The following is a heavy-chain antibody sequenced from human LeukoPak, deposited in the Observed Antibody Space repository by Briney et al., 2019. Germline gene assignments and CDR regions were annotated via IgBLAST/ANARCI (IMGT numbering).Heavy chain of an antibody. D-gene: IGHD2-15*01. CDR2: IYPGDSDT. CDR3: ARHHGQCSGGSCYFGD. CDR1: GYSFTSYW. V-gene: IGHV5-51*01. Sequence: GESLKISCKGSGYSFTSYWIGWVRQMPGKGLEWMGIIYPGDSDTRYSPSFQGQVTISADKSISTAYLQWSSLKASDTAMYYCARHHGQCSGGSCYFGDWGQGTLVTVSS. J-gene: IGHJ4*02.